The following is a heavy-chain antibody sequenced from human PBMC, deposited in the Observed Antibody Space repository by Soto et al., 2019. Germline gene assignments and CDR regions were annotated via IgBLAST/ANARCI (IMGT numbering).Heavy chain of an antibody. D-gene: IGHD6-6*01. V-gene: IGHV4-59*01. CDR3: ARERGSRAARAFDY. J-gene: IGHJ4*02. Sequence: SETLSLTCTVSGGSISSYYWSWIRQPPGKGLEWIGYIYYSGSTNYNPSLKSRVTISVDTSKNQFSLKLSSVTAADTAVYYCARERGSRAARAFDYWGQGTLVTVSS. CDR1: GGSISSYY. CDR2: IYYSGST.